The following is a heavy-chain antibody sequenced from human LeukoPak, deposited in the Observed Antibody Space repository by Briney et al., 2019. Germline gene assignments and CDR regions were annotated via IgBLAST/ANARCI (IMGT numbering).Heavy chain of an antibody. J-gene: IGHJ4*02. Sequence: GGSLRLSCAASGFSFSSHGMSWVRQAPGKGLEGVSGIIGGAGGTYYADSVKGRFTISRNNSKSTLYLQMNSLRAEDTAVYYCTHGSMYQLDYWGQGTLVTVSS. CDR1: GFSFSSHG. V-gene: IGHV3-23*01. D-gene: IGHD2-2*01. CDR3: THGSMYQLDY. CDR2: IIGGAGGT.